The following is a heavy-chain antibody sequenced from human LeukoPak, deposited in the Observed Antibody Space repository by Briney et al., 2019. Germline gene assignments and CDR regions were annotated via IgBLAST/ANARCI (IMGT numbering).Heavy chain of an antibody. Sequence: SVKVSCKASGGTFSSYAISWVRQAPGQGLEWMGGIIPTFGTANYAQKFQGRVTITADKSTSTAYMELSSLRSEDTAVYYCARDRGAVPAATMYYWGQGTLVTVSS. CDR3: ARDRGAVPAATMYY. V-gene: IGHV1-69*06. CDR2: IIPTFGTA. D-gene: IGHD2-2*01. J-gene: IGHJ4*02. CDR1: GGTFSSYA.